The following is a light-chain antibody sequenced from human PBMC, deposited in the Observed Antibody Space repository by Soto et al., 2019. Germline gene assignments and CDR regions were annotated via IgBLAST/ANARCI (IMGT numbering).Light chain of an antibody. CDR2: TSN. J-gene: IGLJ3*02. CDR3: AAWDDSLNGVV. V-gene: IGLV1-44*01. CDR1: YSNIGSNA. Sequence: QSVLTQPPSASGTPGQRVTISCSGSYSNIGSNAVDWYQQLPGTAPKLLIYTSNQRPSGVPDRFSGSKSGTSASLAISGLQSEDEADYYCAAWDDSLNGVVFGGGTKVTVL.